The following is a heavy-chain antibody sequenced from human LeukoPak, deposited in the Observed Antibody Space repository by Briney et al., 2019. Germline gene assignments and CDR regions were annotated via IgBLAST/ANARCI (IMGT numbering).Heavy chain of an antibody. J-gene: IGHJ6*03. CDR1: GGSISSYY. V-gene: IGHV4-4*07. CDR3: ARDSSSWSQYYYYYYMDV. Sequence: PSETLSLTCTVSGGSISSYYWSWIRQPAGKGLEWIGRIYTSGSTNYNPSLKSRVTMSVDTSKNQFSLKLSSVTAADTAVYYCARDSSSWSQYYYYYYMDVWGKGTTVTVSS. CDR2: IYTSGST. D-gene: IGHD6-13*01.